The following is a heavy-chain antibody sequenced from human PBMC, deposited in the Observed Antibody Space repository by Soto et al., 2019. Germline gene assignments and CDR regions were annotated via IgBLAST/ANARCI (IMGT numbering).Heavy chain of an antibody. Sequence: SPTISRAASGVTVNIYGIHWVRQAPGKGLEWVSYISSSGSTIYYADSVKGRFTISRDNAKNSLYLQMNSLRAEDTAVYYCGRILVSSGGVDTWGQGILVTVS. V-gene: IGHV3-48*03. D-gene: IGHD2-2*01. CDR1: GVTVNIYG. CDR3: GRILVSSGGVDT. CDR2: ISSSGSTI. J-gene: IGHJ5*02.